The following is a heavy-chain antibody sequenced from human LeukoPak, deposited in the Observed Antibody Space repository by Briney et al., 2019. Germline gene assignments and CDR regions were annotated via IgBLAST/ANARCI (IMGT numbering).Heavy chain of an antibody. CDR2: INHSRST. CDR1: GGSFSGYY. D-gene: IGHD5-18*01. CDR3: ARARGYSYGYDAFDI. Sequence: SETLSLTCAVYGGSFSGYYWSWIRQPPGKGLEWIGEINHSRSTNYNPSLKSRVTISVDTSKNQFSLKLSSVTAADTAVYYCARARGYSYGYDAFDIWGQGTMVTVSS. J-gene: IGHJ3*02. V-gene: IGHV4-34*01.